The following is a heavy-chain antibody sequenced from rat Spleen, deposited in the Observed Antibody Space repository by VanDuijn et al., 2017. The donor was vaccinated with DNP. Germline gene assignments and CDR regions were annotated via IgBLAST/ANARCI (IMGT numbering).Heavy chain of an antibody. CDR3: AKDRDYGSDY. CDR2: ITTSGDST. V-gene: IGHV5-58*01. D-gene: IGHD1-11*01. Sequence: EVQLVESGGGLVQPGRSLKVSCVVSGFTFNNYWMTWIRQVPGKGLEWVASITTSGDSTSSPDSVKGRFTISRDNTENTVYLQMNSLRSEDTATYYCAKDRDYGSDYWGQGVMVTVSS. J-gene: IGHJ2*01. CDR1: GFTFNNYW.